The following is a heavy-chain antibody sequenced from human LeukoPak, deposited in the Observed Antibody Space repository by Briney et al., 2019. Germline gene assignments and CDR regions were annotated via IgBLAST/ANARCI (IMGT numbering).Heavy chain of an antibody. Sequence: PGGSLRLSCAASGITFSRFWMSWVRQAPGKGLEWVANIKEDGSEKYYVDSVKGRFTISRDTAKNSLYLQMNSLRAEDTAVYYCTRDREVRKWFDPWGQGTLVTVPS. J-gene: IGHJ5*02. CDR3: TRDREVRKWFDP. D-gene: IGHD2-2*01. CDR1: GITFSRFW. V-gene: IGHV3-7*05. CDR2: IKEDGSEK.